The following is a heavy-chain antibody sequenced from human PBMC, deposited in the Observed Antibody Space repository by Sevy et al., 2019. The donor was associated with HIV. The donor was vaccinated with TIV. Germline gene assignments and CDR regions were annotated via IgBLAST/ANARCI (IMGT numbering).Heavy chain of an antibody. CDR3: ARDNYGDFLGLFNL. J-gene: IGHJ2*01. Sequence: ASVKVSCKASGGTFSSFAINWVRQAPGQGLEWMGGITPILGIANYAQKFQGRVTITADKSANIAYMELSSLRSEDTAVYYCARDNYGDFLGLFNLWGRGTLVTVSS. V-gene: IGHV1-69*10. CDR1: GGTFSSFA. D-gene: IGHD4-17*01. CDR2: ITPILGIA.